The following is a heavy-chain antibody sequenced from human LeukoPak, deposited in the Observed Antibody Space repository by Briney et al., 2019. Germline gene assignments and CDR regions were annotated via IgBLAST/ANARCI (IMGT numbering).Heavy chain of an antibody. D-gene: IGHD1-26*01. CDR2: ISAYNGNT. CDR1: GYTFTSYG. J-gene: IGHJ4*02. V-gene: IGHV1-18*01. CDR3: ARESVGATLVDC. Sequence: ASVKVSCQASGYTFTSYGISWVRQAPGQGLEWMGWISAYNGNTNYAQKLQGRVTMTTDTSTSTAYMELRSLRSDDTAVYYCARESVGATLVDCWGQGTLVTVSS.